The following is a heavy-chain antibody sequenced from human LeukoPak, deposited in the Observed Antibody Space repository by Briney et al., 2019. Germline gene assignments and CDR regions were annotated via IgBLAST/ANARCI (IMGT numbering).Heavy chain of an antibody. CDR1: GDSISSYY. V-gene: IGHV4-59*01. CDR3: ARVRSGSYPAPFDY. J-gene: IGHJ4*02. CDR2: IYYTGIT. D-gene: IGHD1-26*01. Sequence: PSETLSLTCTVSGDSISSYYWSWIRQPPGKGLEWIGYIYYTGITKYNPSLKSRVTISVDTSKNQFSLKLTSVTAADTAVYYCARVRSGSYPAPFDYWGQGTLVTVSS.